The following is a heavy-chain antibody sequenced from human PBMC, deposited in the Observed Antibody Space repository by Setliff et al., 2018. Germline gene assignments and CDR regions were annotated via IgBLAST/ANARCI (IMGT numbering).Heavy chain of an antibody. CDR3: AKGGGFYYYDSSDPFDY. CDR1: GFTFSSYA. V-gene: IGHV3-23*01. CDR2: ISGSGGST. Sequence: LRLSCAASGFTFSSYAMSWVRQAPGKGLEWVSAISGSGGSTYYADSVKGRFTISRDNSKNTLYLQMNSLRAEDTAVYYCAKGGGFYYYDSSDPFDYWGQGTLVTVSS. D-gene: IGHD3-22*01. J-gene: IGHJ4*02.